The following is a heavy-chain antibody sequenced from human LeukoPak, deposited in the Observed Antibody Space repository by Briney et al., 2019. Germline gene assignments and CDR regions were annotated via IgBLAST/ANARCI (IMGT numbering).Heavy chain of an antibody. CDR1: GGSISSGSYY. J-gene: IGHJ6*03. CDR3: ARFGSWDFYYYYMDV. CDR2: IYTSGST. D-gene: IGHD6-13*01. Sequence: SETLSLTCTVSGGSISSGSYYWRWIRQPAGKGLEWIGRIYTSGSTNYNPSLKSRVTISVDTSKNQFSLKLSSVTAADTAVYYCARFGSWDFYYYYMDVWGKGTTVTVSS. V-gene: IGHV4-61*02.